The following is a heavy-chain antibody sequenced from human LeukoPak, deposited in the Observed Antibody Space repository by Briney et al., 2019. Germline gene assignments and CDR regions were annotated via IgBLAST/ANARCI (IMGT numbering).Heavy chain of an antibody. V-gene: IGHV1-2*02. J-gene: IGHJ4*02. CDR3: ASGLWGYYDSSGYYGDTDY. CDR2: INPNSGGT. CDR1: GYTFTGYY. Sequence: ASVKVSCKASGYTFTGYYMHWVRQAPGQGLEWMGWINPNSGGTNYAQKFQGRVTMTRDTSISTAYMELSRLRSDDTAVYYCASGLWGYYDSSGYYGDTDYWGQGTLVTVSS. D-gene: IGHD3-22*01.